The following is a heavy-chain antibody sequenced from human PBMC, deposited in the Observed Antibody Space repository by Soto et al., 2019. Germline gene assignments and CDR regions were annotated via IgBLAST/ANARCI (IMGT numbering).Heavy chain of an antibody. CDR1: GFTFSSYA. CDR2: ISGSGGST. V-gene: IGHV3-23*01. J-gene: IGHJ4*02. CDR3: AKVGYYDSSGYPTPKYFDY. Sequence: GGSLRLSCAASGFTFSSYAMSWVRQAPGKGLEWVSAISGSGGSTYYADSVKGRFTISRDNSKNTLYLQMNSLRAEDTAVYYCAKVGYYDSSGYPTPKYFDYWGQGTLVTVSS. D-gene: IGHD3-22*01.